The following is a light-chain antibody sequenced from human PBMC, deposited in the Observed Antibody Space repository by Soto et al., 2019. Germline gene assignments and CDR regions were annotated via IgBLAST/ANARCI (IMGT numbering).Light chain of an antibody. J-gene: IGKJ1*01. CDR2: AAS. CDR3: QQYGGSPWT. CDR1: QSVSSSY. V-gene: IGKV3-20*01. Sequence: EIVLTQSPGTLSLSPVERATLSCRASQSVSSSYLAWYQQKPGQAPRLLIYAASSRAAGFPDRFSGSGSETDFTLTISRLEPEDFAVYYCQQYGGSPWTFGQGTKVDNK.